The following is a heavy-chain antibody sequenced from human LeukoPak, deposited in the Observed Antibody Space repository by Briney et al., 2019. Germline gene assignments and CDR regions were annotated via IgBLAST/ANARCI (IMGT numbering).Heavy chain of an antibody. J-gene: IGHJ1*01. CDR1: GGTFSSYA. CDR2: IIPILGTA. V-gene: IGHV1-69*13. Sequence: SVKVSCKASGGTFSSYAISWVRQAPGQGLEWMGGIIPILGTANYAQKFQGRVTITADESASTAYMELSSLKSEDTAVYYCAREGGGGDYAGSQPLGLRCWGQGTLVTVSS. D-gene: IGHD4-17*01. CDR3: AREGGGGDYAGSQPLGLRC.